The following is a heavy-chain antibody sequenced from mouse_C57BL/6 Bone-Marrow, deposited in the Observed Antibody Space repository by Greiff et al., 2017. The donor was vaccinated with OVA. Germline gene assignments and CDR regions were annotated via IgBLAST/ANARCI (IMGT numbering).Heavy chain of an antibody. J-gene: IGHJ4*01. D-gene: IGHD1-1*01. CDR2: IWGVGST. CDR1: GFSLTSYG. V-gene: IGHV2-6*01. CDR3: ARNYYGDAMDY. Sequence: VQLVESGPGLVAPSQSLSITCTVSGFSLTSYGVDWVRQSPGKGLEWLGVIWGVGSTNYNSALKSRLSISKDNSKSQVFLKMNSLQTDDTAMYYCARNYYGDAMDYWGQGTSVTVSS.